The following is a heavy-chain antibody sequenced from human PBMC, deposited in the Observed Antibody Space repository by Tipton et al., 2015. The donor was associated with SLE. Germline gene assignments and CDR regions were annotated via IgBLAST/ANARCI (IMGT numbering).Heavy chain of an antibody. V-gene: IGHV4-59*08. CDR2: IYYIGST. CDR1: GGSIGTYY. J-gene: IGHJ4*02. CDR3: ARSPSSGWEYYFDY. Sequence: TLSLTCTVSGGSIGTYYWSWIRQPPGKGLEWIGYIYYIGSTNYNPSLKSRVTMSVDRSRNEFSLSLTSVTAADTAVYYCARSPSSGWEYYFDYWGQGILVSVSS. D-gene: IGHD6-19*01.